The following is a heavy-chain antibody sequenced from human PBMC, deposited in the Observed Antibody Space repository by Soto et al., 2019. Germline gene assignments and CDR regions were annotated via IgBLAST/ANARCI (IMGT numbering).Heavy chain of an antibody. CDR2: ISYDGSNK. D-gene: IGHD1-26*01. V-gene: IGHV3-30*18. Sequence: LRLSCAASGFTFSSYGMHWVRQAPGKGLEWVAVISYDGSNKCYADSVKGRFTISRDNSKNTLYLQMNSLRAEDTAVYYCAKDLRVGALDYWGQGTLVTVSS. J-gene: IGHJ4*02. CDR3: AKDLRVGALDY. CDR1: GFTFSSYG.